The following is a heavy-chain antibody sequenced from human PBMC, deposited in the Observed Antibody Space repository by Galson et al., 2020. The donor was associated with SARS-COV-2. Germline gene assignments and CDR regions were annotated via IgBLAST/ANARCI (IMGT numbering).Heavy chain of an antibody. J-gene: IGHJ6*02. V-gene: IGHV3-30*04. CDR3: ARLLGYYYGMDV. CDR1: GFTFSSYA. Sequence: GGSLRLSCAASGFTFSSYAMHWVRQAPGKGLEWVAVISYDGSNKYYADSVKGRFTISRDNSKNTLYLQMNSLRAEDTAVYYCARLLGYYYGMDVWGQGTTVTVSS. D-gene: IGHD1-26*01. CDR2: ISYDGSNK.